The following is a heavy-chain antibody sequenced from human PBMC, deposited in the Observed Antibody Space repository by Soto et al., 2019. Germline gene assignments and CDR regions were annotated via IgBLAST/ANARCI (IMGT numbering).Heavy chain of an antibody. D-gene: IGHD3-16*02. Sequence: GGSLRLSCAAAGFTFSSYAMHWVRQAPGKGLEWVAVISYDGSNKYYADSVKGRFTISRDNSKNTLYLQMNSLRAEDTAVYYCARDGDDYVWGSYRPLHYFDYWGHGTLVTVSS. CDR2: ISYDGSNK. CDR1: GFTFSSYA. J-gene: IGHJ4*01. V-gene: IGHV3-30-3*01. CDR3: ARDGDDYVWGSYRPLHYFDY.